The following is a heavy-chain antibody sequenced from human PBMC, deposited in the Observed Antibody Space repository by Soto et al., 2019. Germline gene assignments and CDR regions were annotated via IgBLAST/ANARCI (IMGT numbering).Heavy chain of an antibody. CDR1: GFTFCSYG. CDR3: AKLTYGDPVDY. Sequence: GGSLRLSCAASGFTFCSYGMHWVRQAPGKGLEWAAVISYDGSNKFYADSVEGRFTISRDNSENTLYLQMNSLRAEDTAVYYCAKLTYGDPVDYWGQGTLVTVSS. V-gene: IGHV3-30*18. CDR2: ISYDGSNK. J-gene: IGHJ4*02. D-gene: IGHD4-17*01.